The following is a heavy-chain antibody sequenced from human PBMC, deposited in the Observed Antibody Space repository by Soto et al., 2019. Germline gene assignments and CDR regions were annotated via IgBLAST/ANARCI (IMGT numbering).Heavy chain of an antibody. J-gene: IGHJ4*02. CDR1: GASISSYF. D-gene: IGHD3-22*01. CDR3: GAYDSSGYI. Sequence: SETLSLTCTVSGASISSYFWDWIRQSPGKGLEWIGYIYYSGTTYYNPSLKSRDTMSVDTSKNQFSLKLSSVTAADTAVYYWGAYDSSGYIWGQGTLVTVSS. V-gene: IGHV4-59*08. CDR2: IYYSGTT.